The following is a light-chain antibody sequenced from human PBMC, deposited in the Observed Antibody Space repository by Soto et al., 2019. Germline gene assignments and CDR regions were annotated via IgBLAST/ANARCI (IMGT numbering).Light chain of an antibody. CDR1: QSLSTW. CDR3: QQYNSSPWT. CDR2: RAS. J-gene: IGKJ1*01. Sequence: DIQMTQSPSTLSASVGDRVTITCRASQSLSTWLAWYQQKPGKAPNLLIYRASSLESGVPSRFSGSGSGTEFTLTISSLQPDDFATYYCQQYNSSPWTFGKGTKVEIK. V-gene: IGKV1-5*03.